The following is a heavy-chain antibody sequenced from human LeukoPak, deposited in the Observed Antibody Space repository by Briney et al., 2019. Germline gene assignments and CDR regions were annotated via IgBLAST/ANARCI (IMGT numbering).Heavy chain of an antibody. Sequence: GASVKVSCKASGYTFTSYDINWVRQATGQGLEWMGWMNPNSGGTNYAQKFQGRVTMTRDTSISTAYMELSRLRSDDTAVYYCARDRGVDYCSGGSCSHYYYYMDVWGKGTTVTISS. V-gene: IGHV1-2*02. D-gene: IGHD2-15*01. CDR1: GYTFTSYD. CDR2: MNPNSGGT. J-gene: IGHJ6*03. CDR3: ARDRGVDYCSGGSCSHYYYYMDV.